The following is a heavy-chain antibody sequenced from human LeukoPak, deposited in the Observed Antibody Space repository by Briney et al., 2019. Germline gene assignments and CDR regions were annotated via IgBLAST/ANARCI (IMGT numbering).Heavy chain of an antibody. CDR2: IYYTGST. J-gene: IGHJ5*02. D-gene: IGHD3-10*01. CDR3: ARDPRYGSGSYYNDHNANWFDP. Sequence: EASETLSLTCTVSGASISSGNSYWTWIRQHPGKGLEWIGYIYYTGSTYYNPSLKSRLGISVDTSKNQFSLKLSSVTAADTAVYYCARDPRYGSGSYYNDHNANWFDPWGQGTLVTVSS. V-gene: IGHV4-31*03. CDR1: GASISSGNSY.